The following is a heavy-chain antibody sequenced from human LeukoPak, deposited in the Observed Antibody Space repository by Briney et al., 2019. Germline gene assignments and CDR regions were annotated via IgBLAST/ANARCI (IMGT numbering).Heavy chain of an antibody. V-gene: IGHV1-2*02. CDR1: GYTFTGYY. CDR2: INPNSGGT. D-gene: IGHD6-19*01. J-gene: IGHJ4*02. CDR3: ASVYSSGWYFDY. Sequence: ATVKVSCKASGYTFTGYYMHWVRQAPGQGLEWMGWINPNSGGTSYAKKFQGRVTMTSDTSITTAYMELSSLISDDTAVYYCASVYSSGWYFDYWGQGTLVTVSS.